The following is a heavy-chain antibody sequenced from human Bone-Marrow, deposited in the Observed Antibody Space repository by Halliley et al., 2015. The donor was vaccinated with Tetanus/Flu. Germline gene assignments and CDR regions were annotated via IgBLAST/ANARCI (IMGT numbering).Heavy chain of an antibody. Sequence: TLSLTCTVSGDSISDHYWSWIRQPPGKGLEWIGSVYYSGSTKYNPSLTSRLTMSFDTSKNQFSLKLRSVIATDTAVYYCARDWEGGYHPWGQGTQFTVSS. CDR2: VYYSGST. J-gene: IGHJ5*02. D-gene: IGHD1-1*01. V-gene: IGHV4-59*11. CDR3: ARDWEGGYHP. CDR1: GDSISDHY.